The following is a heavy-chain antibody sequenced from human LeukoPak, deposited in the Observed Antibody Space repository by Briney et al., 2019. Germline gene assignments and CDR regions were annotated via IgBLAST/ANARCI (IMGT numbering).Heavy chain of an antibody. CDR3: AREIGREFPRSSGWTYYFDY. CDR1: GFTFSSYG. CDR2: ISYDGSSK. D-gene: IGHD6-19*01. J-gene: IGHJ4*02. V-gene: IGHV3-30*03. Sequence: PGGSLRLSCAPFGFTFSSYGMHWVRQAPGKGLEWVAVISYDGSSKYYADSVKGRFTISRDNSKNTLYLQMGSLRAEDMAVYYCAREIGREFPRSSGWTYYFDYWGQGTLVTVSS.